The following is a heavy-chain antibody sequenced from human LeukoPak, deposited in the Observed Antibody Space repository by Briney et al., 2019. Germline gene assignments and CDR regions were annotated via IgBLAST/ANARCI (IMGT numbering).Heavy chain of an antibody. CDR2: IYYSGST. CDR1: GGSISSYY. J-gene: IGHJ4*02. CDR3: ARGKWHYYFDY. Sequence: SETLSLTCTVSGGSISSYYWSLIRQPPGKGLEWIGYIYYSGSTNYNPSLKSRVTISVDTSKNQFSLKLSSVTAADTAVYYCARGKWHYYFDYWGQGTLVTVSS. V-gene: IGHV4-59*01. D-gene: IGHD5-12*01.